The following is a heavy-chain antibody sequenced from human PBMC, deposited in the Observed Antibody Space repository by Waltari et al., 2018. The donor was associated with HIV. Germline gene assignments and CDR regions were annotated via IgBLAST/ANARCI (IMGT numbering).Heavy chain of an antibody. V-gene: IGHV5-51*03. CDR2: IYPVDSDT. D-gene: IGHD2-15*01. J-gene: IGHJ4*02. CDR1: GYSFTSYW. Sequence: EVQLVQSGAEVKKPGESLKISCKGSGYSFTSYWIGWVRQMPGKGLEWMGIIYPVDSDTRYSPSFQGQVTISADKSISTAYLQWSSLKASDTAMYYCARELGYCSGGSCPGGYWGQGTLVTVSS. CDR3: ARELGYCSGGSCPGGY.